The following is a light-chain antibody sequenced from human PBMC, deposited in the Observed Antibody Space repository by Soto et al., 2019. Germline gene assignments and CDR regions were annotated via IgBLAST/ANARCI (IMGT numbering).Light chain of an antibody. V-gene: IGLV2-8*01. J-gene: IGLJ2*01. CDR2: EVS. Sequence: SALPQPPSASGSPGQSVTISCTGTSSDVGGYNFVSWYQQHPGKAPKLMIYEVSERPSGVPDRFSGSKSGNTASLTVSGLQAEDEADYYCSSYAGSNIVVFGGGTKLTVL. CDR1: SSDVGGYNF. CDR3: SSYAGSNIVV.